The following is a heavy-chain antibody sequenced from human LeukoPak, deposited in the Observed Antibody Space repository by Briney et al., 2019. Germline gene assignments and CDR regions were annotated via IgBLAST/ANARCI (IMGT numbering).Heavy chain of an antibody. V-gene: IGHV4-34*01. CDR2: INHSGST. CDR1: GGSFSGYY. J-gene: IGHJ4*02. D-gene: IGHD4-11*01. Sequence: PSETLSLTCAVYGGSFSGYYWSWIRQPPGKGLEWIGEINHSGSTNYNPSLKSRVTISVDTSKNQFSLKLSSVTAADTAVYYCARGRRYRLPAHYFDYWGQGTLVTVSS. CDR3: ARGRRYRLPAHYFDY.